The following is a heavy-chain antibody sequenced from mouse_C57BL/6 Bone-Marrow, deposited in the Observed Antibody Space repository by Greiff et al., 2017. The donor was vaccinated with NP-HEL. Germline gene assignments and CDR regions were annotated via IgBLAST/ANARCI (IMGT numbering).Heavy chain of an antibody. V-gene: IGHV7-3*01. D-gene: IGHD3-1*01. Sequence: EVQLQESGGGLVQPGGSLSLSCAASGFTFTAYYMSWVRQPPGKALEWLGFIRNKANGYTTEYSASVKGRFTISRDNAQSILYLQMNALRAEDSATYYCARYKRSGFYYAMDYWGQGTSVTVSS. CDR3: ARYKRSGFYYAMDY. CDR2: IRNKANGYTT. J-gene: IGHJ4*01. CDR1: GFTFTAYY.